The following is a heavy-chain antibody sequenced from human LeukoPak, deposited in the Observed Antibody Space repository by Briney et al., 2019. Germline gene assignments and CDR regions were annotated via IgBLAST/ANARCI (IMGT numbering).Heavy chain of an antibody. D-gene: IGHD2-15*01. CDR1: GYTFTGYY. CDR2: INPNSGGT. CDR3: ARSVQRYCSGGSCYSNFSPRDY. V-gene: IGHV1-2*06. J-gene: IGHJ4*02. Sequence: ASVKVSCKASGYTFTGYYMHWVRQAPGQGLEWMGRINPNSGGTNYAQKFQGRVTMTRDTSSSTAYMELSRLRSDDTAVYYCARSVQRYCSGGSCYSNFSPRDYWGQGTLVTVSS.